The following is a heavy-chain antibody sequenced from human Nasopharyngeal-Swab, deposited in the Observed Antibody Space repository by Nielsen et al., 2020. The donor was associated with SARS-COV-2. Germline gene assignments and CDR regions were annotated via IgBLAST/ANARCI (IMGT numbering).Heavy chain of an antibody. Sequence: WIRQPPGKGLEWIGEINHSGSTNYNPSLKSRVTISVDTSKNQFSLKLSSVTAADTAVYYCARGRASCYYYGMDVWGQGTTVTVSS. CDR2: INHSGST. V-gene: IGHV4-34*01. CDR3: ARGRASCYYYGMDV. J-gene: IGHJ6*02.